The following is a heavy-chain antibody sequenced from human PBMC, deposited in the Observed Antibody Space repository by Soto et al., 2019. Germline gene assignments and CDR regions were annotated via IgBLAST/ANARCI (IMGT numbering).Heavy chain of an antibody. Sequence: EVQLVESGGGLVQPGRSLRLSCAASGFTFDDHATHWVRQAPGKGLEWVSGISWSSGGIAYADSVKGRFTISRDNAKNALYLQMNSLRPEDTALYYCAKDIGSAAADTYYYYGLDVWGQGTTVTVSS. J-gene: IGHJ6*02. CDR1: GFTFDDHA. V-gene: IGHV3-9*01. CDR3: AKDIGSAAADTYYYYGLDV. CDR2: ISWSSGGI. D-gene: IGHD6-13*01.